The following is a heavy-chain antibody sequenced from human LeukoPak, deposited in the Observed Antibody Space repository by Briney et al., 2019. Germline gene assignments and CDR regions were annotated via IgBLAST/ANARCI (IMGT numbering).Heavy chain of an antibody. CDR2: ISGSDGST. Sequence: GGSLRLSCAASGFTFSSYAMSWVRQAPGKGLEWVSGISGSDGSTNYADSVKGRFTISRDNSKNSLYLQMNSLRAEDTAVYYCAELGITMIGGVWGKGTTVTISS. D-gene: IGHD3-10*02. CDR3: AELGITMIGGV. V-gene: IGHV3-23*01. J-gene: IGHJ6*04. CDR1: GFTFSSYA.